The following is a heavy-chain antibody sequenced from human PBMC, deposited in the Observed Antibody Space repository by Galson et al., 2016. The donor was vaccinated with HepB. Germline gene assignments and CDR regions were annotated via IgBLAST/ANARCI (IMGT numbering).Heavy chain of an antibody. Sequence: SVKVSCKVSGYTLSELSMHWVRQTPGKGLEWMGSFDPEDGETIYAQKFQGRVTMTEDTSTDTAYMELSSLRSEDTAVYYCVTDIFGYCPSTSCYVYDYWGQGTLVTVSS. CDR3: VTDIFGYCPSTSCYVYDY. CDR1: GYTLSELS. CDR2: FDPEDGET. J-gene: IGHJ4*02. V-gene: IGHV1-24*01. D-gene: IGHD2-2*03.